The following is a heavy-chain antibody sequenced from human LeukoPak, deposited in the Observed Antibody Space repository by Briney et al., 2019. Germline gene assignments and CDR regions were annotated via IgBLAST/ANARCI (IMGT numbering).Heavy chain of an antibody. V-gene: IGHV3-21*01. Sequence: GGSLRLSCAASGFTFSSYSMNWVRQAPGKGLEWVSSISSSSSYIYYADSVEGRFTISRDNAKHSLYLQMNSLRAEDTAVYYCARATYSSSPPPDDWGQGTLVTVSS. CDR1: GFTFSSYS. CDR2: ISSSSSYI. J-gene: IGHJ4*02. D-gene: IGHD6-13*01. CDR3: ARATYSSSPPPDD.